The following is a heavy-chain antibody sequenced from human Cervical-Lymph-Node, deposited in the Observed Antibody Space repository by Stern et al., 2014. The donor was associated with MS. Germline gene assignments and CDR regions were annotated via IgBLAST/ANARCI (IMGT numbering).Heavy chain of an antibody. CDR3: TRQGPQLVPFDY. CDR1: GFTFSRYA. CDR2: ISYHGRDK. J-gene: IGHJ4*02. Sequence: VQLVESGGDVVQPGRSLRLACEVSGFTFSRYAIHWVRQAPGKGLEWVAFISYHGRDKYYAESVRGRFSISRDNSKNPVFLHMGSLGAQDTAIYYCTRQGPQLVPFDYRGQGTLVSVSS. D-gene: IGHD6-6*01. V-gene: IGHV3-30-3*01.